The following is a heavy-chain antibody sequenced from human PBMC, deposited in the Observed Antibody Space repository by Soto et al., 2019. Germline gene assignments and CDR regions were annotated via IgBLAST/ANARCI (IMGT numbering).Heavy chain of an antibody. D-gene: IGHD3-3*01. J-gene: IGHJ4*02. V-gene: IGHV1-18*01. Sequence: ASVKVSFKASGYTFTSYGISWVRQAPGQGLEWMGWISAYNGNTNYAQKLQGRVTMTTDTSTSTAYMELRSLRSDDTAVYYCARVFHVNNYDFWSGYLGTVPYYFDYWGQGTLVTVSS. CDR3: ARVFHVNNYDFWSGYLGTVPYYFDY. CDR1: GYTFTSYG. CDR2: ISAYNGNT.